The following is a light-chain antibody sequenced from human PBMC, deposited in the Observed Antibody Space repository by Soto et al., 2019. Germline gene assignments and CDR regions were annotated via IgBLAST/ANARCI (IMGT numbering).Light chain of an antibody. J-gene: IGLJ1*01. CDR2: DVS. V-gene: IGLV2-14*03. CDR1: SSDVGGYIY. CDR3: SSFTSSGTLV. Sequence: QSALTQPVSVSGSPGQSITISCTGTSSDVGGYIYVSWYQHLPGKAPKLMIYDVSVRPSGVSNRFSGSKSANTASLTISGLQAEDEADYYCSSFTSSGTLVFGTGTKLTVL.